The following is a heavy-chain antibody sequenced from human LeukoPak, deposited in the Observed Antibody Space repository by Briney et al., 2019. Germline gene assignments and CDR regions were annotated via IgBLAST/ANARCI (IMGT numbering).Heavy chain of an antibody. V-gene: IGHV1-24*01. CDR3: ATAPILAYLYSSGWYTPFDY. Sequence: ASVKVSCKVSGYTLTELSMHWVRQAPGKGLEWMGGFDPEDGETIYAQKFQGRVTMTEDTSTDTAYMELSSLRSEDAAVYYCATAPILAYLYSSGWYTPFDYWGQGTLVTVSS. CDR2: FDPEDGET. J-gene: IGHJ4*02. CDR1: GYTLTELS. D-gene: IGHD6-19*01.